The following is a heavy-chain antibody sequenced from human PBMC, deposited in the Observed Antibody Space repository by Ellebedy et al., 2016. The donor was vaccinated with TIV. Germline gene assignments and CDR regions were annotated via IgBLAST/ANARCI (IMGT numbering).Heavy chain of an antibody. D-gene: IGHD1-1*01. CDR1: GFTFSPYA. V-gene: IGHV3-23*01. CDR3: AKGMTNGWDDHYGMDI. J-gene: IGHJ6*02. Sequence: GESLKISCAASGFTFSPYAMAWVRQAPGKGLEWFSAISASSGSTYYADSVKGRSTISRDNSKTTLYLQMSSLRADDTAVYYCAKGMTNGWDDHYGMDIWGHGTTVTVSS. CDR2: ISASSGST.